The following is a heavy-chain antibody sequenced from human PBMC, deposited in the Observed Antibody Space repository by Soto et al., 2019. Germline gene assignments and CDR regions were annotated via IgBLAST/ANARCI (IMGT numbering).Heavy chain of an antibody. CDR2: IVVGSGNT. J-gene: IGHJ4*02. CDR3: ATDKGDSYGYGNY. D-gene: IGHD5-18*01. Sequence: QMQLVQSGPEVKKPGTSVKVSCKASGFAFSNSAVQWVRQARGQRLEWIGWIVVGSGNTNYAQKXQXXXXXXXXXXXXXAYXELSSLRSEDTAVYYCATDKGDSYGYGNYWGQGTLVTVSS. CDR1: GFAFSNSA. V-gene: IGHV1-58*01.